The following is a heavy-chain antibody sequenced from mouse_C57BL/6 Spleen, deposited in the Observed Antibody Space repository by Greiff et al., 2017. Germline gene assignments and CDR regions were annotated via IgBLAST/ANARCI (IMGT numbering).Heavy chain of an antibody. D-gene: IGHD1-1*01. CDR1: GYTFTSYW. CDR2: IDPSDSYT. CDR3: ARIAEGYYYAMDY. Sequence: QVQLQQPGAELVMPGASVKLSCKASGYTFTSYWMHWVKQRPGQGLEWIGEIDPSDSYTNYNQKFKGKSTLTVDKSSSTAYMQLSSLTSEDSAVXYCARIAEGYYYAMDYWGQGTSVTVSS. J-gene: IGHJ4*01. V-gene: IGHV1-69*01.